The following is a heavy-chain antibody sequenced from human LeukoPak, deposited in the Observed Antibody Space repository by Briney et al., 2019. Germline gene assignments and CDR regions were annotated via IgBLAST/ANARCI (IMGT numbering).Heavy chain of an antibody. CDR1: GCGFTSYW. CDR2: IYRGDSDT. D-gene: IGHD2/OR15-2a*01. J-gene: IGHJ1*01. V-gene: IGHV5-51*01. CDR3: ARHGELGQYFQH. Sequence: GESLQISCHGPGCGFTSYWIAWARPMPGKGLGWVGIIYRGDSDTRDSASSQGPVTISPDKSISTTYLQWSRLKASGTAMYCCARHGELGQYFQHWGQGTLVTVS.